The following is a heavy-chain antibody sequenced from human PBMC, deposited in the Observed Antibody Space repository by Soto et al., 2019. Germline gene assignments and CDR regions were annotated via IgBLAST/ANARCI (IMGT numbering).Heavy chain of an antibody. D-gene: IGHD4-17*01. J-gene: IGHJ6*02. CDR2: IYYSGST. CDR3: ARRNYGNYYYGMDI. V-gene: IGHV4-39*01. CDR1: GGSIRSSTYY. Sequence: PSETLSLTCTVSGGSIRSSTYYWGWIRQPPGKGLEWIGSIYYSGSTHNTPSLKSRVTMSVDTYTDQFSLKLNSVTAADTAVYYCARRNYGNYYYGMDIWGQGTTVTVSS.